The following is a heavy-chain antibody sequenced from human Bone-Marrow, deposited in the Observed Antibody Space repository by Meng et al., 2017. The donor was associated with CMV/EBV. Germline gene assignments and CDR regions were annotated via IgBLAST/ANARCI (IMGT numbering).Heavy chain of an antibody. CDR1: GGSVSSNTYY. Sequence: SETLSLTCTVSGGSVSSNTYYWAWIRQPPGKGLEWIGSIYYSGSTYYNPSLKSRVTISVDMSKNQFSLKLSSVTAADTAVYYCARQGDGSGSYFYYGMDVWGQGTTVTCYS. CDR3: ARQGDGSGSYFYYGMDV. D-gene: IGHD3-10*01. J-gene: IGHJ6*01. V-gene: IGHV4-39*01. CDR2: IYYSGST.